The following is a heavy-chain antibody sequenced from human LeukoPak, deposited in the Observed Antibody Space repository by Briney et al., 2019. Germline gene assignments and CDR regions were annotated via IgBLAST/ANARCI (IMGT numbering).Heavy chain of an antibody. J-gene: IGHJ4*02. CDR3: ARWREASAGPDY. V-gene: IGHV4-31*03. CDR2: IYYSGST. CDR1: GGSISSGGYY. Sequence: PSETLSLTCTVSGGSISSGGYYWSWIRQHPGKGLEWIGYIYYSGSTYYNPSLKSRVTISVDTSKNQFSLKLSSVTAADTAVYYCARWREASAGPDYWGQGTLVTVSS. D-gene: IGHD6-13*01.